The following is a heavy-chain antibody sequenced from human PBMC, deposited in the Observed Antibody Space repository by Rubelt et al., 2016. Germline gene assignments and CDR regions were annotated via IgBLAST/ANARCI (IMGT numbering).Heavy chain of an antibody. D-gene: IGHD3-10*01. V-gene: IGHV3-48*02. J-gene: IGHJ6*02. Sequence: GGGLVQPGGSLRLSCAASGFTFSSYAMSWVRQAPGKGLEWVSYISSSSSTIYYADSVKGRFTISRDNGKNSLYLQMNSLRDEDTAVYYCARDPAFYYRSGSSGGMDVWGQGTTVTVSS. CDR1: GFTFSSYA. CDR2: ISSSSSTI. CDR3: ARDPAFYYRSGSSGGMDV.